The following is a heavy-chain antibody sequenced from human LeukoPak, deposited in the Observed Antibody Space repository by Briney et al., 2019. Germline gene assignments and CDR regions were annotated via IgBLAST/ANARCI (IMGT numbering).Heavy chain of an antibody. CDR1: GGSFSGYY. Sequence: PSXTLSLTCAVYGGSFSGYYWSWIRQPPGKGLEWIGEINHSGSTNYNPSLKSRITISVETTKNQFSLKLSSVTAADTAVYYCARSSRYYYYYYYMDVWGKGTTVTVSS. D-gene: IGHD6-6*01. CDR3: ARSSRYYYYYYYMDV. CDR2: INHSGST. V-gene: IGHV4-34*01. J-gene: IGHJ6*03.